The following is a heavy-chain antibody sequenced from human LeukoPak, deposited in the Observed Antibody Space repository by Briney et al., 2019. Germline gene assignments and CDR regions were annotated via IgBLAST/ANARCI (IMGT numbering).Heavy chain of an antibody. CDR2: INPNSGGT. CDR1: GYTFTGYY. V-gene: IGHV1-2*04. CDR3: ARDTGGSGSNPFDY. J-gene: IGHJ4*02. D-gene: IGHD3-10*01. Sequence: GASVKVSCKASGYTFTGYYMHWVRQAPGQGLEWMGWINPNSGGTNYAQKFQGWVTMTRDTSISTAYMELSRLRSDDTAVYYCARDTGGSGSNPFDYWGQGTLVTVSS.